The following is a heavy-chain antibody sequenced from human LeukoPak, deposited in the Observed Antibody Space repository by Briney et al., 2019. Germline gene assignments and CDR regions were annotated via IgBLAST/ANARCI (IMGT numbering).Heavy chain of an antibody. CDR3: AKDLGSSWEFDY. CDR1: GFTFSSYG. D-gene: IGHD6-6*01. V-gene: IGHV3-30*02. Sequence: PGGSLRLSCAASGFTFSSYGMHWVRQAPGKGLEWVAVIWYDGSNKYYADSVKGRFTISRDNSKNTLYLQMNSLRAEDTAVYYCAKDLGSSWEFDYWGQGTLVTVSS. J-gene: IGHJ4*02. CDR2: IWYDGSNK.